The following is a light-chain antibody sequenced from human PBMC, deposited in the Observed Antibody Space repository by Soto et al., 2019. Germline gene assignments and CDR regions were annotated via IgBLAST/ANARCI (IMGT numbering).Light chain of an antibody. J-gene: IGLJ1*01. Sequence: QSALTQPASVSGSPGQSITISCTGTSSDVGRYNYVSWYQQHPGKAPKLMIYDVSNRPSGVSSRFSGSKSGNTASLTISGLQADDEADYYCSSYTSSSLHVFGTGTKLTVL. V-gene: IGLV2-14*03. CDR3: SSYTSSSLHV. CDR1: SSDVGRYNY. CDR2: DVS.